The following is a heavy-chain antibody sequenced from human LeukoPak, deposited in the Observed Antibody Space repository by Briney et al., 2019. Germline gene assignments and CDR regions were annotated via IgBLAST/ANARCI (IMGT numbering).Heavy chain of an antibody. V-gene: IGHV4-59*08. CDR3: ARTYCSGVSCQFDY. D-gene: IGHD2-15*01. CDR2: IFYSGTT. CDR1: VGSNSRYY. J-gene: IGHJ4*02. Sequence: PSETLSLTCTVSVGSNSRYYWSWIRQPPGKGLEWVGYIFYSGTTDSNPSLKSRVTISVDTSKNQFSLKLSSVTAADTAVYYCARTYCSGVSCQFDYWGQGTLVTVSS.